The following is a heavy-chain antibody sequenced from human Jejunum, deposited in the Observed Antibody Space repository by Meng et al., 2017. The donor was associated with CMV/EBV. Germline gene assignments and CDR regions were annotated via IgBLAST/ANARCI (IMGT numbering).Heavy chain of an antibody. D-gene: IGHD3-16*01. V-gene: IGHV4-59*01. CDR1: GDSISRYH. CDR2: IYYTGRT. CDR3: ARDRGKQGGLDY. J-gene: IGHJ4*02. Sequence: TVSGDSISRYHWSWIRQPPGKGLEWIGHIYYTGRTNYNPSLESRVTISIDTSKNQFSLRLSSVTAADTAIYYCARDRGKQGGLDYWGQGNRVTVSS.